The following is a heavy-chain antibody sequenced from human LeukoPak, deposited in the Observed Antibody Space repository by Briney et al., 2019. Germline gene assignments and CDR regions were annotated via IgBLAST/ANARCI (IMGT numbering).Heavy chain of an antibody. CDR2: IYHSGST. J-gene: IGHJ5*02. D-gene: IGHD2-8*01. V-gene: IGHV4-39*01. Sequence: SETLSLTCTASGGSISSSSYYCGWIRQPPGKGLEWIGSIYHSGSTYYNPSLKSRVTLSVETSKNQFSLKLSSVTAADTAVYYCAGSTYDNWFDPWGQGTLVTVSS. CDR1: GGSISSSSYY. CDR3: AGSTYDNWFDP.